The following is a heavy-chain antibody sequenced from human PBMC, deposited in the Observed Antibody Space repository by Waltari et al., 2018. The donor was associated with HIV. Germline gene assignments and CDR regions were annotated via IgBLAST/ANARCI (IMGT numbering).Heavy chain of an antibody. CDR3: AKGPGMGGYYFDC. CDR2: IRSNGDIT. Sequence: QVQLVESGGGLVKPGGSLRLSCAASGFTFSDYYMSWIRQAPGKGLEWVSSIRSNGDITYYTDSLKGRFTISRDNAKNSLYLQMNSLRSEDTALYYCAKGPGMGGYYFDCWGQGTLVTVSS. V-gene: IGHV3-11*01. CDR1: GFTFSDYY. J-gene: IGHJ4*02. D-gene: IGHD3-16*01.